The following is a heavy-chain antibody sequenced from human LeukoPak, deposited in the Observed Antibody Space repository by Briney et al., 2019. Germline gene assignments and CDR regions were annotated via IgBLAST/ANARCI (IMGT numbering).Heavy chain of an antibody. Sequence: SETLSLTCAVSGYSISSGYYWGWIRQPPGKGLEWIGEINHSGSTNYNPSLKSRVTISVDTSKNQFSLKLSSVTAADTAVYYCASGNSYDFWSGSPLYYWGQGALVTVSS. CDR3: ASGNSYDFWSGSPLYY. CDR1: GYSISSGYY. D-gene: IGHD3-3*01. V-gene: IGHV4-38-2*01. J-gene: IGHJ4*02. CDR2: INHSGST.